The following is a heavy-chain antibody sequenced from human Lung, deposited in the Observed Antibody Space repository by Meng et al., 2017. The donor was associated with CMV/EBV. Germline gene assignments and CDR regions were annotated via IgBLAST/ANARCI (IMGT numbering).Heavy chain of an antibody. CDR3: ARNTLSYYGMDL. J-gene: IGHJ6*02. D-gene: IGHD1/OR15-1a*01. CDR1: GFTFDNYE. Sequence: SCAASGFTFDNYEMNWVRQAPGKGLEWISYINKNGFNIEYADSVKGRFTISRDNAKNSLFLQLDSLRADDTAVYYCARNTLSYYGMDLWGQGTPVTVSS. V-gene: IGHV3-48*03. CDR2: INKNGFNI.